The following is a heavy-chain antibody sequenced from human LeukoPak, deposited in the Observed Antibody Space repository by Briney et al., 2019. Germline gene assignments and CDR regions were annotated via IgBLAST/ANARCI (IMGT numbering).Heavy chain of an antibody. CDR1: GHTFTSYG. V-gene: IGHV1-46*01. Sequence: GASVKVSCKASGHTFTSYGISWVRQAPEQGLEWMGFINPSGGSTSYAQKFQGRVTMTRDMSTSTVYMELSSLRSEDTAVYYCARNQASGLDYWGQGTLVTVSS. CDR2: INPSGGST. D-gene: IGHD3-10*01. J-gene: IGHJ4*02. CDR3: ARNQASGLDY.